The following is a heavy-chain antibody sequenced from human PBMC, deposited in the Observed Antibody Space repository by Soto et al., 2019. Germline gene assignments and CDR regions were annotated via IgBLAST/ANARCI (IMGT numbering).Heavy chain of an antibody. CDR1: GFTFSNAW. V-gene: IGHV3-15*01. J-gene: IGHJ4*02. CDR3: SIGLRWTSTDDY. Sequence: EVQLVESGGGLVEPGGSLRLSCVVSGFTFSNAWMRWVRQAPGKGLEWVGRIKSKADGGTPEYAASVEGRFTISRDDSKNTLYLQLDGLKTEDTAVYYCSIGLRWTSTDDYWGQGTLVTVSS. CDR2: IKSKADGGTP. D-gene: IGHD2-15*01.